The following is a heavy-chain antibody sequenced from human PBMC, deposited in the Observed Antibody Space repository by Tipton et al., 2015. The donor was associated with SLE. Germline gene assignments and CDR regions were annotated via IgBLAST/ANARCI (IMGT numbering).Heavy chain of an antibody. CDR2: IYYSGST. D-gene: IGHD6-6*01. CDR1: GGSISSYY. V-gene: IGHV4-59*12. CDR3: ARVHMAARVLDY. J-gene: IGHJ4*02. Sequence: TLSLTCTVSGGSISSYYWSWIRQPPGKGLEWIGDIYYSGSTYYNPSLKSRVTISVDTSKNQFSLKLSSVTAADTAVYYCARVHMAARVLDYWGQGTLVTVSS.